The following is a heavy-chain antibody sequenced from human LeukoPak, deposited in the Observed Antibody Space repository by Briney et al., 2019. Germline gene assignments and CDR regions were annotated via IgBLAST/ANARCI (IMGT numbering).Heavy chain of an antibody. D-gene: IGHD5-24*01. CDR3: AKSGYNRFDY. CDR1: GFTFSGYN. J-gene: IGHJ4*02. V-gene: IGHV3-21*04. Sequence: GGSLRLSCAASGFTFSGYNMNWVRQAPGKGLEWVSSITSTGTYTFYADSVKGRFTISRDNAKNSLYLQMNSLRAEDTAVYYCAKSGYNRFDYWGQGTLVTVSS. CDR2: ITSTGTYT.